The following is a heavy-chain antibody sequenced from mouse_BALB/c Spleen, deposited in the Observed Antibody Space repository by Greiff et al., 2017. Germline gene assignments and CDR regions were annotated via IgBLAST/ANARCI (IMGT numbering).Heavy chain of an antibody. J-gene: IGHJ3*01. V-gene: IGHV5-9-4*01. Sequence: EVKLQESGGGLVKPGGSLKLSCAASGFTFSSYAMSWVRQSPEKRLEWVAEISSGGSYTYYPDTVTGRFTLSRDNAKNTLYLEMSSLRSEDTAMYYCARRLGPESWFAYWGQGTLVTVSA. CDR1: GFTFSSYA. CDR2: ISSGGSYT. D-gene: IGHD4-1*01. CDR3: ARRLGPESWFAY.